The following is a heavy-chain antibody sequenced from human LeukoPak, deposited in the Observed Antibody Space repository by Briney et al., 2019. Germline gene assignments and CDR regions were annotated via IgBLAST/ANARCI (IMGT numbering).Heavy chain of an antibody. J-gene: IGHJ3*01. V-gene: IGHV3-74*01. CDR3: ARTVGYRAIDL. CDR1: GFTFSSHW. D-gene: IGHD4-23*01. Sequence: GGSLRLSCAASGFTFSSHWMSWVRQAPGKGLVWVSRINSDESNTDYADSVKGRFTISRDNAKNTLYLQMNSLRADDTAVYYCARTVGYRAIDLWGQGTMVTVSS. CDR2: INSDESNT.